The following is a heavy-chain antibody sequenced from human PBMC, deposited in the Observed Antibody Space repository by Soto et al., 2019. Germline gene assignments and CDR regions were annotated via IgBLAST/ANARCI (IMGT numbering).Heavy chain of an antibody. D-gene: IGHD1-1*01. CDR3: ARGFQTDGKYYYYGMDV. CDR2: MNPNSGNT. V-gene: IGHV1-8*01. CDR1: GYTFTSYD. Sequence: ASVKVSCKASGYTFTSYDINWVRQATGQGLEWMGWMNPNSGNTGYAQKFQGRVTMTRNTSISTAYMELSSLRAEDTAVYYCARGFQTDGKYYYYGMDVWGQGTTVTVSS. J-gene: IGHJ6*02.